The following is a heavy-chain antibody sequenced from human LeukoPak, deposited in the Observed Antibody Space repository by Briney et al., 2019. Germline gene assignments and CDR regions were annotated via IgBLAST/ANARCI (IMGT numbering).Heavy chain of an antibody. J-gene: IGHJ4*02. CDR3: ALIAAAVNY. CDR1: GYTFTGYY. CDR2: INPKSGGK. V-gene: IGHV1-2*02. Sequence: ASVTVSCKASGYTFTGYYMHWVGQAPGKGLEWMGWINPKSGGKNYAQKFQGRVTMTRDTSISTAYMELSRLRSDDTAVYYCALIAAAVNYWGQGTLVTVSS. D-gene: IGHD6-13*01.